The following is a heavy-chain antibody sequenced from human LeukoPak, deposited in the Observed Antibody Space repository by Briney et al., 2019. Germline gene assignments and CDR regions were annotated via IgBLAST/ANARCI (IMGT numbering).Heavy chain of an antibody. Sequence: SETLSLTCSVSGASISSYYWSWLRQPPGKGLEWIGYSHYTGSTDYNPSLKSRVTISVDTSKNQLSLKLTSVTAADTAVYYCSRHATDSVGGGWFHPWGQGSLVTVSS. CDR2: SHYTGST. J-gene: IGHJ5*02. D-gene: IGHD5/OR15-5a*01. CDR1: GASISSYY. CDR3: SRHATDSVGGGWFHP. V-gene: IGHV4-59*08.